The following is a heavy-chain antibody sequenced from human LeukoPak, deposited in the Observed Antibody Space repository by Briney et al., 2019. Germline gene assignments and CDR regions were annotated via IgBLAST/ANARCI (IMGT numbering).Heavy chain of an antibody. D-gene: IGHD2-15*01. J-gene: IGHJ4*02. V-gene: IGHV3-11*01. CDR1: EFTFSDYY. CDR3: AKDWQVARGPRCFDY. Sequence: PGGSLRLSCAASEFTFSDYYMSWIRQAPGKGLEWVSYISGSGTTMYYADSVKGRFTISRDNAKNSLYLQMNSLRAEDTAVYYCAKDWQVARGPRCFDYWGQGTLVTVSS. CDR2: ISGSGTTM.